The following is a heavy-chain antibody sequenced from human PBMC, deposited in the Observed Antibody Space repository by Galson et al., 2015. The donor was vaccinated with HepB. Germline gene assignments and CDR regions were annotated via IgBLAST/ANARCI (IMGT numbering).Heavy chain of an antibody. V-gene: IGHV1-18*04. D-gene: IGHD6-13*01. CDR3: ASGGRTGIAAAAYY. Sequence: SVKVSCKASGYTFTSYGISWVRQAPGQGLEWMGWISAYNGNTNYAQKLQGRVTMTKDTSTSTAYMELRSLRSDDTAVNYCASGGRTGIAAAAYYWGQGTLVTASS. CDR2: ISAYNGNT. CDR1: GYTFTSYG. J-gene: IGHJ4*02.